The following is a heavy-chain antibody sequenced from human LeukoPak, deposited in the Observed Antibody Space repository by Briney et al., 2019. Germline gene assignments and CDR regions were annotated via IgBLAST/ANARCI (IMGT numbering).Heavy chain of an antibody. D-gene: IGHD3-22*01. CDR1: GGSISSGGYY. J-gene: IGHJ3*02. CDR2: IYYSGST. CDR3: ARDQLRDYYDSSGYGRAFDI. V-gene: IGHV4-31*03. Sequence: SQTLSLTCTVSGGSISSGGYYWGWIRQHPGKGLEWIGYIYYSGSTYYNPSLKSRVTISVDTSKNQFSLKLSSVTAADTAVYYCARDQLRDYYDSSGYGRAFDIWGQGTTVTVSS.